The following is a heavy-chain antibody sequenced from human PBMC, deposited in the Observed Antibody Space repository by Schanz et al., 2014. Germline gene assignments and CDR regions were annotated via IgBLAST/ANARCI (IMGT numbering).Heavy chain of an antibody. CDR3: ARHLAESAAAAFDS. V-gene: IGHV4-34*01. Sequence: QVQLQQWGAGLLKPSETLSLTCAVYGGSFSGYFWSWTRQSPEKGLEWIGEISHSGRTTYNPSLKSRAPISVDTSKNQFFLKLSPVAAADTAVYYCARHLAESAAAAFDSWGQGTLVAVSS. J-gene: IGHJ4*02. CDR2: ISHSGRT. CDR1: GGSFSGYF. D-gene: IGHD2-2*01.